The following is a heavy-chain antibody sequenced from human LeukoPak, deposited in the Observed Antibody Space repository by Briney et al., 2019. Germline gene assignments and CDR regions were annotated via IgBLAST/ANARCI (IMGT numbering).Heavy chain of an antibody. Sequence: GGSLRLSCAASGFTFSSYSMNWVRQAPGKGLEWVSSISSSSSYIYYADSVKGRFTISRDNAKNSLYLQMNSLRAEDTAVYYCASNIVATSTGNTDYWGQGTLVTVSS. D-gene: IGHD5-12*01. CDR3: ASNIVATSTGNTDY. V-gene: IGHV3-21*01. CDR1: GFTFSSYS. J-gene: IGHJ4*02. CDR2: ISSSSSYI.